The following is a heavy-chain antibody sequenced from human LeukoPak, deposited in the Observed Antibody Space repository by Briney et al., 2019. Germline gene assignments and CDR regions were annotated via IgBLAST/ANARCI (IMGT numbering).Heavy chain of an antibody. D-gene: IGHD6-19*01. CDR3: AKELTRPNRPVAGLNY. CDR1: GFTFSAYG. Sequence: GRSLRLSCAASGFTFSAYGMHGVRQAPGKGLEWVAIISYDGSNKYYPDSVKGRFTISRDDSKNTLYLQMNSLRTEDTAVYYCAKELTRPNRPVAGLNYWGQGTLVTVSS. V-gene: IGHV3-30*18. CDR2: ISYDGSNK. J-gene: IGHJ4*02.